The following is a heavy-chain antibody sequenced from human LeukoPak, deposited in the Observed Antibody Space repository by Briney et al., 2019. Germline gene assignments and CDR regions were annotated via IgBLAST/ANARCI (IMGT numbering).Heavy chain of an antibody. Sequence: SETLSLTCTVSGGSIGSYYWSWIRQPAGKGLEWIGRIYTSGSTNYNPSLKSRVTMSVDTSKNQFSLKLSSVTAADTAVYYCAKTVYYYDTSGYYTFDFWGQGTLVTVSS. V-gene: IGHV4-4*07. CDR3: AKTVYYYDTSGYYTFDF. D-gene: IGHD3-22*01. CDR2: IYTSGST. J-gene: IGHJ4*02. CDR1: GGSIGSYY.